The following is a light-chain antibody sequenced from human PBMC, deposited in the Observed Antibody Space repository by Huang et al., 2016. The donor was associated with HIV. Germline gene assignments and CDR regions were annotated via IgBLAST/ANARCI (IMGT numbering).Light chain of an antibody. V-gene: IGKV1-39*01. CDR2: GAS. CDR3: QQTSTAPMYS. CDR1: QSISNY. J-gene: IGKJ2*03. Sequence: DIQMTQSPSSLSASVGDRVTITCRASQSISNYLSWYQQRPGKAPNLLIFGASSLHSGVPSRFSGSGFGTVFTLTISSLQPEDFATYYCQQTSTAPMYSFGLGTELEIK.